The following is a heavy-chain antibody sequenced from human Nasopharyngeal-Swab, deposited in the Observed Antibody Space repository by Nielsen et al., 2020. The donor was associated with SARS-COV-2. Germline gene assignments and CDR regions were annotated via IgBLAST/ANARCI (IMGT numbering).Heavy chain of an antibody. CDR2: IYPGDSDT. J-gene: IGHJ4*02. Sequence: GESLKISCKGSGSSFTSYWIGWVRQMPGKGLEWMGIIYPGDSDTRYSPSFQGQVTISADKSISTAYLQWSSLKASDTAMYYCARLSIVVVTAIPARFDYWGQGTLVTVSS. D-gene: IGHD2-21*02. CDR3: ARLSIVVVTAIPARFDY. V-gene: IGHV5-51*01. CDR1: GSSFTSYW.